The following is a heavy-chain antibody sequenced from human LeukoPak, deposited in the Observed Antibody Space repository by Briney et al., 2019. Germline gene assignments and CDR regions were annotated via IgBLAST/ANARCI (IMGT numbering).Heavy chain of an antibody. CDR2: IRYDGSDK. D-gene: IGHD3-3*01. CDR3: AWGGSGYYAY. V-gene: IGHV3-30*02. Sequence: GGSLRLSCEASRFVFGSTSMHWVRQAPGKGLEWVAYIRYDGSDKYYLDAVTGRFTISRDNSKRTLSLQMNSLRADDTAVYYCAWGGSGYYAYWGQGTLVTVSS. CDR1: RFVFGSTS. J-gene: IGHJ4*02.